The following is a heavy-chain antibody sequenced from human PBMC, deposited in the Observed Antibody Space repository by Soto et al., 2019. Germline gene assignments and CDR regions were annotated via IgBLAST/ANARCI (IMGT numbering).Heavy chain of an antibody. V-gene: IGHV3-21*04. CDR2: ISSSSSYI. Sequence: GGSLRLSCAASGFTFSSYSMNWVRQAPGKGLEWVSSISSSSSYIYYADSVKGRFTISRDNSKNTLYLQMNSLRAEDTAVYYCAKDWFYGSGSSDAFDIWGQGTMVTVSS. D-gene: IGHD3-10*01. CDR3: AKDWFYGSGSSDAFDI. CDR1: GFTFSSYS. J-gene: IGHJ3*02.